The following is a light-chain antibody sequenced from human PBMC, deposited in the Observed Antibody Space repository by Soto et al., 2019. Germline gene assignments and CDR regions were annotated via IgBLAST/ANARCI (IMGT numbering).Light chain of an antibody. Sequence: QSALTQPASVSGSPGQSITISCTGTSSDIGGYNYVSWYQQHPGKAPQLMIYEVTNRPSGVSNRLSGSKSGNTASLTISGLQAEDEADYYCCAYTYSSTVVFGGGTKLTVL. CDR1: SSDIGGYNY. CDR2: EVT. V-gene: IGLV2-14*01. CDR3: CAYTYSSTVV. J-gene: IGLJ2*01.